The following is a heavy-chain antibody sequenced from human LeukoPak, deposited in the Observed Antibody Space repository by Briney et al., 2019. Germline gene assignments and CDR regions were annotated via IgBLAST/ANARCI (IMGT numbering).Heavy chain of an antibody. CDR2: ISSSGSTI. J-gene: IGHJ4*02. Sequence: GGSLRLSCAASGFTFSSYEMNWVRQAPGKGLEWVSYISSSGSTIYYADSVKGRFTISRDNAKNSLYLQMNSLRAEDKAVYYCAREKGGRYDFWSGYRSQLDYWGQGTLVTVSS. CDR3: AREKGGRYDFWSGYRSQLDY. CDR1: GFTFSSYE. V-gene: IGHV3-48*03. D-gene: IGHD3-3*01.